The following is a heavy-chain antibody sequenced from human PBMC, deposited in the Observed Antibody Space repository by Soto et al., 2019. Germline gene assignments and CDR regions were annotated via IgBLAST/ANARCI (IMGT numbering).Heavy chain of an antibody. CDR1: GGTFSSYA. CDR2: IIPTFGTA. J-gene: IGHJ6*02. CDR3: ARWTRYCSSTSCYFPSYGMDV. D-gene: IGHD2-2*01. Sequence: GASVKVSCKASGGTFSSYAISWVRQAPGQGLEWMGGIIPTFGTANYAQKFQGRVTITADESTSTAYMELSSLRSEDTAVYYCARWTRYCSSTSCYFPSYGMDVWGQGTTVTVSS. V-gene: IGHV1-69*13.